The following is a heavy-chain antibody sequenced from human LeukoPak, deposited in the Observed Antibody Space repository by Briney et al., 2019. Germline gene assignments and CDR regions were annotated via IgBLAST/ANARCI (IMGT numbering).Heavy chain of an antibody. J-gene: IGHJ4*02. CDR2: IYYSGST. CDR3: ASDAARITIFGVAPGYYFDY. D-gene: IGHD3-3*01. V-gene: IGHV4-39*01. CDR1: GGSISSSSYY. Sequence: PSETLSLTCTVSGGSISSSSYYWGWIRQPPGKGLEWFGSIYYSGSTYYNPSLKSRVTISVDTSKNQFSLKLNSVTAADTAVYYCASDAARITIFGVAPGYYFDYWGRGTLATVSS.